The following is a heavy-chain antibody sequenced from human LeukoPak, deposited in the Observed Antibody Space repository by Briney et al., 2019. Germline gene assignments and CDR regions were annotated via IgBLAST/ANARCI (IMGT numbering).Heavy chain of an antibody. CDR2: ISGSGDST. J-gene: IGHJ3*02. V-gene: IGHV3-23*01. Sequence: AGGSLRLSCAASGFTFSSYAMTWVRQAPGKGLEWVSAISGSGDSTYYADSVKGRFTISRDNSKNTLYLQMNSLRAEDTAVYYCAKRARTYYYDSSGPGGAFDIWGQGKMVPVSS. D-gene: IGHD3-22*01. CDR1: GFTFSSYA. CDR3: AKRARTYYYDSSGPGGAFDI.